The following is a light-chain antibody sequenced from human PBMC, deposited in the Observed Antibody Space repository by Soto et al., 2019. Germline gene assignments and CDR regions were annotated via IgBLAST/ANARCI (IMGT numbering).Light chain of an antibody. Sequence: EIGLTQSPGTPSLSPGERAIFSCRASQSVSKNNVNWYQQKPGQAHRLLIYGAYIRATGIPDRFSGSGSGTDFTLTIRRLEPEDFALYYCQNYGSSAPITFGQGTRVEIK. V-gene: IGKV3-20*01. J-gene: IGKJ5*01. CDR1: QSVSKNN. CDR3: QNYGSSAPIT. CDR2: GAY.